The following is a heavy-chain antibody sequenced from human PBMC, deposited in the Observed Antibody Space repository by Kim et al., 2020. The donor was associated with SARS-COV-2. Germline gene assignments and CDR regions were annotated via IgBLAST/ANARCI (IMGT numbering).Heavy chain of an antibody. CDR2: SSAT. V-gene: IGHV3-11*05. Sequence: SSATNYADSVKGRFTISRDNAENSLYLQMNSLRAEDTAVYYCARARVLSYWGQGTLVTVSS. D-gene: IGHD2-8*01. CDR3: ARARVLSY. J-gene: IGHJ4*02.